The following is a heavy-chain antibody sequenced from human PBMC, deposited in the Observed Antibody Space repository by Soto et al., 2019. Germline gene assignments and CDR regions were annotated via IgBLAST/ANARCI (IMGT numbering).Heavy chain of an antibody. D-gene: IGHD2-21*02. V-gene: IGHV1-69*13. CDR2: IIPIFGTA. Sequence: SVKVSCKASGGTFSSYAISWVRRAPGQGLEWMGGIIPIFGTANYAQKFQGRVTITADESTSTAYMELSSLRSEDTAVYYCARGGLVGVVVTAIQTDAFDIWGQGTMVTVSS. J-gene: IGHJ3*02. CDR3: ARGGLVGVVVTAIQTDAFDI. CDR1: GGTFSSYA.